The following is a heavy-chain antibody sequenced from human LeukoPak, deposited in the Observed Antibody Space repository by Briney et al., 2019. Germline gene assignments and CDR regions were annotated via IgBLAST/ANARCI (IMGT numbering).Heavy chain of an antibody. Sequence: KPSETLSLTCTVSGGSISTYYWSWIRQPAGKGLEWIGRIYTSGSTNYNPALKSRVTMSVDTSKNQFSLKLSSVTAADTAVYYCANTPVATTVVGYYFDYWGQGTLVTVSS. CDR3: ANTPVATTVVGYYFDY. D-gene: IGHD5-24*01. J-gene: IGHJ4*02. CDR1: GGSISTYY. CDR2: IYTSGST. V-gene: IGHV4-4*07.